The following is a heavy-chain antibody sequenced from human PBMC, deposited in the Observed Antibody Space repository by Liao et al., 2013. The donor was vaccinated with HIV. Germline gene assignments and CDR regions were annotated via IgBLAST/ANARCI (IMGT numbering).Heavy chain of an antibody. CDR2: INHRGNT. Sequence: QVQLQESGPGLVKPSETLSLTCTVSGGSISSYYWSWVRQSPGKGLEWIGEINHRGNTNYNPSLKSRVTISVDTSKNQFSLRLTSVTAADTAVYYCARELDTGDDAFDVWGQGTMVTVSS. D-gene: IGHD7-27*01. V-gene: IGHV4-59*12. CDR1: GGSISSYY. J-gene: IGHJ3*01. CDR3: ARELDTGDDAFDV.